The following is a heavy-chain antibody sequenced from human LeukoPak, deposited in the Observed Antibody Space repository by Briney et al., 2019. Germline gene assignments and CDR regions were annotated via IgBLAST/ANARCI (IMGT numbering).Heavy chain of an antibody. CDR2: ISFDGSDK. CDR1: GFTFTTYG. Sequence: QAGGSLRLSCAASGFTFTTYGMHWVRQAPGKGLEWVALISFDGSDKYYSDSVKGRFTISRDNSKNTLYLQMNSLRAEDTAVYYCAKDSLDIVVVPAAGGSDYFDYWGQGTLVTVSS. D-gene: IGHD2-2*03. V-gene: IGHV3-30*18. J-gene: IGHJ4*02. CDR3: AKDSLDIVVVPAAGGSDYFDY.